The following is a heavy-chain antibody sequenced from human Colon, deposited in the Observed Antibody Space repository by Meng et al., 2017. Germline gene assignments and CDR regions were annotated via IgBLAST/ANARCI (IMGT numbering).Heavy chain of an antibody. Sequence: QGPLQGSGPRLVRASETLSLTCTVSGGSVSSGSHYWSWIRQPPGKGLEWIGYIDYSRSINYYPSLKSRVTMSVDTSKNQFSLNLSSVTAADTAVYYCAGGPWELDYWGQGTLVTVSS. CDR2: IDYSRSI. D-gene: IGHD1-26*01. CDR3: AGGPWELDY. J-gene: IGHJ4*02. V-gene: IGHV4-61*01. CDR1: GGSVSSGSHY.